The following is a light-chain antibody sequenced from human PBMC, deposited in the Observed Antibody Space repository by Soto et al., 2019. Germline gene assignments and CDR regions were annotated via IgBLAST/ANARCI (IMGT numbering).Light chain of an antibody. J-gene: IGKJ5*01. Sequence: MVLTQSPDTLSLTPGERATLSCGASQSVSSSYVAWYQHRPGLAPRLLIHDASSRATGIPDRFSGTKSGTDFTLTIRRLEPEDAAVYYCQQYGSSPITFGQGTLLEI. CDR3: QQYGSSPIT. CDR2: DAS. V-gene: IGKV3D-20*01. CDR1: QSVSSSY.